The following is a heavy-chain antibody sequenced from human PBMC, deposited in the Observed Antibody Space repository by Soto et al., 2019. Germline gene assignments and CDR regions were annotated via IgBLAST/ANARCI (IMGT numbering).Heavy chain of an antibody. J-gene: IGHJ4*02. V-gene: IGHV3-23*01. CDR1: GFSFSDYA. CDR3: EKRSPYSSGWYSSIFDY. CDR2: ISESGGST. D-gene: IGHD6-13*01. Sequence: PGGSLRLSCAASGFSFSDYAMSWVRQAPVKGLEWVSVISESGGSTHYADSVRGRFTVSRDNSKNSLSLRRNSLRDEDTAVDFCEKRSPYSSGWYSSIFDYWGQGALVTVSS.